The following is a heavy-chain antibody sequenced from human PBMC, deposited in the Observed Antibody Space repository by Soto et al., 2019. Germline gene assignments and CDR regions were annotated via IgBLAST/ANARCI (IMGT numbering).Heavy chain of an antibody. V-gene: IGHV4-61*01. Sequence: QVQLQESGPGRVKPSETLSLTCTVSGGSVSSGSYYWSWIRQPPGKGLEWIGYIYYSGSTNYNPSLKSRVTISVDTSKNQFSLKLSSVTAADTAVYYCAREGGELRRWFDPWGQGTLVTVSS. CDR2: IYYSGST. J-gene: IGHJ5*02. CDR1: GGSVSSGSYY. CDR3: AREGGELRRWFDP. D-gene: IGHD1-7*01.